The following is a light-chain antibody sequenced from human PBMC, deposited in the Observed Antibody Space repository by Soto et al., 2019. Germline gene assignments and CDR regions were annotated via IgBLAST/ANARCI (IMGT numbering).Light chain of an antibody. CDR1: QSISNY. CDR2: AAS. V-gene: IGKV1-39*01. Sequence: DIQMTQSPSSLSASVGDRVTLTCRTIQSISNYLNWYQHQPGKAPLLLIYAASNLQSGVPSRFSGSGSGTDFTLTISRLQPEDFATYYCQQSYSSLTFGQGKRREI. J-gene: IGKJ5*01. CDR3: QQSYSSLT.